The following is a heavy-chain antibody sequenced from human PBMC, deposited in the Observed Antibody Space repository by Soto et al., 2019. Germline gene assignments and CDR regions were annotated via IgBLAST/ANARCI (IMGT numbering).Heavy chain of an antibody. D-gene: IGHD2-15*01. CDR2: IIPIFGTA. CDR1: GGTFSSYA. J-gene: IGHJ6*02. CDR3: ARGCSGGSCYYYYYGMDV. Sequence: QVQLVQSGAEVKKPGSSVKVSCKASGGTFSSYAISWVRQAPGQGLAWMGGIIPIFGTANYAQKFQGRVTITADESTSTAYMELSSLRSEDTAVYYCARGCSGGSCYYYYYGMDVWGQGITVTVSS. V-gene: IGHV1-69*01.